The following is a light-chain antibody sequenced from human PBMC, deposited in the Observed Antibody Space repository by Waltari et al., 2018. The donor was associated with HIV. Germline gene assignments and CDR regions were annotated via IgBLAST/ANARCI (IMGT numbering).Light chain of an antibody. J-gene: IGLJ1*01. CDR2: KDT. CDR3: QSADTGGTRV. CDR1: DLVKQY. Sequence: SFELTQTPSVAVSPGQTARITCSGDDLVKQYTYWYQQKPGQAPVVVIYKDTERPSGIPERFSGSSSGTTVTLTISGVQSEDEADYYCQSADTGGTRVFVPGTKVTVL. V-gene: IGLV3-25*03.